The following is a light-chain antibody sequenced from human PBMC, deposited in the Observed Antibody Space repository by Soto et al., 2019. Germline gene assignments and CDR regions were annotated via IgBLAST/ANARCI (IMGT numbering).Light chain of an antibody. CDR1: QSISSN. J-gene: IGKJ2*01. Sequence: EIVMTQSPATLSVSPGERATLSGRASQSISSNLAWYQQKPGQAPRLLIYGASTTATGIPARFSGSGSGTEFTLTISGLQSEDSAVSYCQQDNSWPPYTFGQGTKLEIK. CDR2: GAS. CDR3: QQDNSWPPYT. V-gene: IGKV3-15*01.